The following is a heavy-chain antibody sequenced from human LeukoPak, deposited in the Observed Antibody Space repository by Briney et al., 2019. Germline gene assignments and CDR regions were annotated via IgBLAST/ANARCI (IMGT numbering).Heavy chain of an antibody. CDR3: ATDPRLLIY. Sequence: PGGSLRLSCAASGFTFSSYSMNWIRQTPGKGLEWLAYISGSSSDIYYADSVKGRFTISRDNAKNSLFLQMNGLRPEDTALYYCATDPRLLIYWGHGTLVTVSS. CDR1: GFTFSSYS. CDR2: ISGSSSDI. D-gene: IGHD2-21*01. V-gene: IGHV3-21*05. J-gene: IGHJ4*01.